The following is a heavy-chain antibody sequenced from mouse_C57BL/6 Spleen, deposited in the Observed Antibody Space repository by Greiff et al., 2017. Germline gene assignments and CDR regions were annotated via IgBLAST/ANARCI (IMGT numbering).Heavy chain of an antibody. V-gene: IGHV5-9-1*02. CDR2: ISSGGDYI. CDR3: TRDDYYGSSYDWYFDV. J-gene: IGHJ1*03. CDR1: GFTFSSYA. D-gene: IGHD1-1*01. Sequence: EVQRVESGEGLVKPGGSLKLSCAASGFTFSSYAMSWVRQTPEKRLEWVAYISSGGDYIYYADTVKGRFTISRDNARNTLYLQMSSLKSEDTAMYYCTRDDYYGSSYDWYFDVWGTGTTVTVSS.